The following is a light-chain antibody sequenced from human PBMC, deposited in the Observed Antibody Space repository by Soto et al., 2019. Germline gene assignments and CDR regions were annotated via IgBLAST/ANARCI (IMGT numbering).Light chain of an antibody. CDR1: QTINNW. J-gene: IGKJ1*01. CDR2: DAS. V-gene: IGKV1-5*01. Sequence: DIQMTQSPSTLSASIGDRVTITCRASQTINNWLAWYQQKPGKAPNLLIYDASNLENGVPSRFRGGGSGTEFTLTISGLQRHDFATYYCQQYNTYSPPWTFGQGTKVDIK. CDR3: QQYNTYSPPWT.